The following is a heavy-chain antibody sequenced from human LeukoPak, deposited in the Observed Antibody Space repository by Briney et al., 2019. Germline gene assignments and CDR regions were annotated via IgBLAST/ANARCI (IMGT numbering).Heavy chain of an antibody. J-gene: IGHJ5*02. CDR2: ISGSGGST. CDR1: GFTFSGYA. CDR3: ARTPRSTSCYMSSRAGGGFDP. D-gene: IGHD2-2*02. V-gene: IGHV3-23*01. Sequence: GGSLRLSCAVSGFTFSGYAMSWVRQAPGKGLEWVSAISGSGGSTYHADSVKGRFTISRDNSKNTLYLQMNSLRAEDTAVYYCARTPRSTSCYMSSRAGGGFDPWGQGTLVTVSS.